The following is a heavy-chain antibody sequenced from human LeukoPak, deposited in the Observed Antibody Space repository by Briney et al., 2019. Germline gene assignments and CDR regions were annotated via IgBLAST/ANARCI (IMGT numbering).Heavy chain of an antibody. CDR2: ISYDGSNK. CDR1: GFTFSSYA. D-gene: IGHD3-22*01. J-gene: IGHJ3*02. Sequence: HAGGSLRLSCAPSGFTFSSYAMHWVRHAPGKGLEWVAVISYDGSNKYYADSVKGRFTISRDNSKNTLYLQMNSLRAEDTAVYYCASCSDYYGSSGPHGGGAFDIWGQGTMVTVSS. CDR3: ASCSDYYGSSGPHGGGAFDI. V-gene: IGHV3-30*04.